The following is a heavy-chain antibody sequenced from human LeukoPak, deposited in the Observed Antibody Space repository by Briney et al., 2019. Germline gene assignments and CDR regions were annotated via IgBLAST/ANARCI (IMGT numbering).Heavy chain of an antibody. CDR2: IYYSAST. CDR1: GGSISGYY. CDR3: ARRGGAAAGTYFDY. D-gene: IGHD6-13*01. J-gene: IGHJ4*02. V-gene: IGHV4-59*08. Sequence: SETLSLTCTVSGGSISGYYWTWIRQPPGKGLEWIGNIYYSASTDYNPSLKSRVTISVDTSKNQFSLKLSSVTAADTAVYYCARRGGAAAGTYFDYWGQGTLVTVSS.